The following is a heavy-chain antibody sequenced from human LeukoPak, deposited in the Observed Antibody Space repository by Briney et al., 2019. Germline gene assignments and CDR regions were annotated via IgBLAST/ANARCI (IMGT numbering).Heavy chain of an antibody. J-gene: IGHJ4*02. D-gene: IGHD2-15*01. CDR2: ISSSSSII. CDR1: GFTFSDYY. Sequence: KSGGSLRLSCTASGFTFSDYYMIWIRQAPGKGLEWVSYISSSSSIIYYADSVKGRFTISRDNAKNSLYLQMNSLRAEDSAVYYCARDQFPVVAAGLPFDYWGQGTLVTVSS. CDR3: ARDQFPVVAAGLPFDY. V-gene: IGHV3-11*01.